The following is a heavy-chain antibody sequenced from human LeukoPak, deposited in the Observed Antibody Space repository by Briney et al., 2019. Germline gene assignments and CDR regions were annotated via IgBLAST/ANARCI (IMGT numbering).Heavy chain of an antibody. J-gene: IGHJ4*02. V-gene: IGHV5-51*01. CDR3: ARSEELSLYYFDY. Sequence: GASLQISCKGSGSSFTSYWIGWVRQLPGKGLEWMGIIYPGDSDTRYSPSFQGQVTISADKSISTAYLQWSSLKASDTAMYYCARSEELSLYYFDYWGQGTLVTVSS. D-gene: IGHD3-16*02. CDR2: IYPGDSDT. CDR1: GSSFTSYW.